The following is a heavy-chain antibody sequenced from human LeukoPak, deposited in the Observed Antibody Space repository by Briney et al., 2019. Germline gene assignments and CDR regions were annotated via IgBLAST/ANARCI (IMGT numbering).Heavy chain of an antibody. D-gene: IGHD6-19*01. CDR1: GDTFSGYY. V-gene: IGHV1-2*02. Sequence: ASVKVSCKASGDTFSGYYMHWVRQAPGQGLEWMGWINPNRSGTNYAQKMKGRDTMTRDTNNSTAYMELSRLRADDTAVYYCARDYGIPVAGRPESTIKWGQGPLVTVSS. CDR2: INPNRSGT. CDR3: ARDYGIPVAGRPESTIK. J-gene: IGHJ1*01.